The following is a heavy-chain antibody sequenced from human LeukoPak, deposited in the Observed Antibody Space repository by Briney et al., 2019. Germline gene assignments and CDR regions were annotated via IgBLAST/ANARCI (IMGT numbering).Heavy chain of an antibody. CDR2: ISYDGSNK. D-gene: IGHD3-3*01. J-gene: IGHJ4*02. Sequence: GGSLRLSCAASGFTFSSYAMHWVRQAPGKGLEWVAVISYDGSNKYYADSVKGRFTISRDNSKNTLYLQMNSLRAEGTAVYYCFGVGYYDFWSGLSPDYWGQGTLVTVSS. V-gene: IGHV3-30*04. CDR1: GFTFSSYA. CDR3: FGVGYYDFWSGLSPDY.